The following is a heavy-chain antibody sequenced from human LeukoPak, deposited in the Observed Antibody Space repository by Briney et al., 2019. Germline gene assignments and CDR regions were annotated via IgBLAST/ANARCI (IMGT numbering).Heavy chain of an antibody. D-gene: IGHD2-2*02. V-gene: IGHV1-69*04. Sequence: EASVKVSCKASGGTFSSYAISWVRQAPGQGLEWMGRIIPILGIANYAQKFQGRVTITADKSTSTAYMELSSLRSEDTAVYYCARDICSSTGCYIKYGMDVWGQGTTVTVSS. CDR3: ARDICSSTGCYIKYGMDV. CDR2: IIPILGIA. CDR1: GGTFSSYA. J-gene: IGHJ6*02.